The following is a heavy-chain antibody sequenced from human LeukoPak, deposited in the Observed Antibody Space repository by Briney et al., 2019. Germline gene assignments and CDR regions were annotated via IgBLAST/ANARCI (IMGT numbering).Heavy chain of an antibody. Sequence: GGSLRLSCAASGFTFSSYAMHWVRQAPGKGLEWVAVISYDGSNKYYADSVKGRFTISRDNSKNTLYLQMNSLTADDTGVYYCARVGDFGVIRYYFDSWGQGTLVTVSS. J-gene: IGHJ4*02. V-gene: IGHV3-30-3*01. D-gene: IGHD3-3*01. CDR3: ARVGDFGVIRYYFDS. CDR1: GFTFSSYA. CDR2: ISYDGSNK.